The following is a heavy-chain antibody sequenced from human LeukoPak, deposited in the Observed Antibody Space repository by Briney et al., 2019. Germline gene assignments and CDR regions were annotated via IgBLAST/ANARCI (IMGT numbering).Heavy chain of an antibody. J-gene: IGHJ4*02. Sequence: PGGSLRLSCAASGFTFSSYAMSWVRQAPGKGLEWVSGISSSGSGGSTYYADSVKGRFTISRDNSKNTLYLQINNLRAEDSALYYCAKGSGGSCYSSVDCWGQGTLVTVSS. CDR1: GFTFSSYA. V-gene: IGHV3-23*01. D-gene: IGHD2-15*01. CDR2: ISSSGSGGST. CDR3: AKGSGGSCYSSVDC.